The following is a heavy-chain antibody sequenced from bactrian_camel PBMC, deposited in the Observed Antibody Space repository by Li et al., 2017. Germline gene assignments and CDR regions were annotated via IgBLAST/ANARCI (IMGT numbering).Heavy chain of an antibody. CDR1: GYVMKSGC. CDR2: IATGSGNT. D-gene: IGHD2*01. V-gene: IGHV3S54*01. J-gene: IGHJ4*01. Sequence: VQLVESGGGSAQPGGSLRASCVASGYVMKSGCMGWFRQTPGKEREVVARIATGSGNTYYADSVKGRFTISQDNAKNTVYLRMNSLKPEDTAMYYCAANFGPYCSGPYLARRANFLGQGTQVTVS.